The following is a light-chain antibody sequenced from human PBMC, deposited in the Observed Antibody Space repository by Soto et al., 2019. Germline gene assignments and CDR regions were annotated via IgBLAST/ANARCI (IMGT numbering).Light chain of an antibody. Sequence: EIVLTQSPGTLSLSPGERATLSCRASLSVTSNYLAWYQQIPGQAPRLLIYDASRRATGIPDRFSGSGSGTDFTLTISRLEPEEFAVYYCQQYGSSLYTFGQGTKLEIK. CDR2: DAS. J-gene: IGKJ2*01. CDR3: QQYGSSLYT. V-gene: IGKV3-20*01. CDR1: LSVTSNY.